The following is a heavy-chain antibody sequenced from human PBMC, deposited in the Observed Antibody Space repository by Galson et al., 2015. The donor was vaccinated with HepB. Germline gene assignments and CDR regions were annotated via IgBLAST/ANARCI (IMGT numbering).Heavy chain of an antibody. V-gene: IGHV7-4-1*02. J-gene: IGHJ1*01. CDR2: INTNTGNP. D-gene: IGHD3-10*01. CDR3: AKDRSGVLINEYFQH. Sequence: SVKVSCKASGYTFTSYAMNWVRQAPGQGLEWMGWINTNTGNPTYAQGFTGRFVFSLDTSVSTAYLQISSLKAEDTAVYYCAKDRSGVLINEYFQHWGQGTLVTVSS. CDR1: GYTFTSYA.